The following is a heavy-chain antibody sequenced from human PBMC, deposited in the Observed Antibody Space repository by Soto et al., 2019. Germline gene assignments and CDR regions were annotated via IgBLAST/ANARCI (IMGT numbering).Heavy chain of an antibody. Sequence: SVKVSCKASGFTFTSSAVQWVRQARGQRLEWIGWIVVGSGNTNYAQKFQERVTITRDMSTSTAYMELSSLRSEDTAVYYCAADSGYYDFWSGYYLNFDYWGQGTLVTVSS. CDR1: GFTFTSSA. J-gene: IGHJ4*02. CDR2: IVVGSGNT. D-gene: IGHD3-3*01. CDR3: AADSGYYDFWSGYYLNFDY. V-gene: IGHV1-58*01.